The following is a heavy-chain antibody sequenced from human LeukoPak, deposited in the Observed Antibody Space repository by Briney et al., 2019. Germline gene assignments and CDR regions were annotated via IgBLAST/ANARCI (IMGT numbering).Heavy chain of an antibody. CDR3: ARSVGYSYGTLDY. D-gene: IGHD5-18*01. V-gene: IGHV3-7*01. CDR1: GFTFSDFW. J-gene: IGHJ4*02. CDR2: IRQDGGDT. Sequence: GGSLRLSCAASGFTFSDFWMSWARQAPRRGLEWVANIRQDGGDTNYVDSVKGRFTISRDNAKNSLYLQMNSLRAEDTAVYYCARSVGYSYGTLDYWGQGTLVTVSS.